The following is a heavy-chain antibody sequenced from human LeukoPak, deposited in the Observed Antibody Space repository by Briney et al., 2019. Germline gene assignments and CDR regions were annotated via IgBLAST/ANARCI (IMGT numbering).Heavy chain of an antibody. CDR2: ISGSGGST. J-gene: IGHJ6*02. D-gene: IGHD2-15*01. Sequence: QTGGSLRLSCTTSGFAFSNYALSWVRQAPGKGLEWVSAISGSGGSTYYPGSVKGRFTISRENAKNSLYLQMNSLRAGDTAVYYCARSGYCSGGSCYSGIGYYYGMDVWGQGTTVTVSS. CDR3: ARSGYCSGGSCYSGIGYYYGMDV. V-gene: IGHV3-23*01. CDR1: GFAFSNYA.